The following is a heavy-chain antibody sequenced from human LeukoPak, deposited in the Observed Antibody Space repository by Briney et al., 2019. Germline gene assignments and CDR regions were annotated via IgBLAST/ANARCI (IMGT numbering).Heavy chain of an antibody. J-gene: IGHJ5*02. D-gene: IGHD3-16*01. CDR1: GGSFSGHY. V-gene: IGHV4-34*01. CDR2: INHSGST. CDR3: AREGSPGGNWFHP. Sequence: SETLSLTCAVYGGSFSGHYWSWIRQPPGKGPEWIGEINHSGSTNYNPSLKSRVTISVDTSKNQFSLKLSSVTAADTAVYFCAREGSPGGNWFHPWGQGTLVAVSS.